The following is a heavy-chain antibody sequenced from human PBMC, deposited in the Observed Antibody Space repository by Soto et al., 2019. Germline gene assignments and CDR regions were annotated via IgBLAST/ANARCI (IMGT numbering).Heavy chain of an antibody. CDR1: GYTFTHFY. V-gene: IGHV1-18*01. Sequence: ASVKVSCKASGYTFTHFYITWWRQAPGQWLELMVAISPHNFNTNYAQKFRGRVTLTTEKSTNTAYMDLRSLTSDDTAVYYCARDEGGYDILTGYYKAHHFDYWGQGVPVTVSS. D-gene: IGHD3-9*01. J-gene: IGHJ4*02. CDR3: ARDEGGYDILTGYYKAHHFDY. CDR2: ISPHNFNT.